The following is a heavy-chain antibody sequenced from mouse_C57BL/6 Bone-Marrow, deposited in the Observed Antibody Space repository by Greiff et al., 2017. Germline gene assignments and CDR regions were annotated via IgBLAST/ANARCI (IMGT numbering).Heavy chain of an antibody. D-gene: IGHD1-2*01. CDR1: GYTFTSYG. CDR3: ARSYDGTYFDY. J-gene: IGHJ2*01. V-gene: IGHV1-81*01. CDR2: IYPRSGNT. Sequence: VQLQESGAELARPGASVKLSCTASGYTFTSYGISWVQQRTGQGLEWIGAIYPRSGNTYYHEKFKGKATLTADKSSSTAYMELRSLTSENSAVYFGARSYDGTYFDYGGQGTTLTVSS.